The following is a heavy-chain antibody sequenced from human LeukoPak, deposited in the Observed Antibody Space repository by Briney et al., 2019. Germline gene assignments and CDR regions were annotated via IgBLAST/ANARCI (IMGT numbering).Heavy chain of an antibody. V-gene: IGHV3-21*01. CDR2: ISSSSSYI. CDR3: TPFDY. Sequence: GGSLRLSCAASGVTLSSYAMSWARQAPGKGLEWVSSISSSSSYIYYADSVKGRFTISRDNAKNSLYLQMNSLRAEDTAVYYCTPFDYWGQGTLVTVSS. J-gene: IGHJ4*02. CDR1: GVTLSSYA.